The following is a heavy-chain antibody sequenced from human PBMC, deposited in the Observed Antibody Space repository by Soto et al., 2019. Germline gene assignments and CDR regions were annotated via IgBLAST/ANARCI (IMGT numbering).Heavy chain of an antibody. V-gene: IGHV3-73*01. CDR1: GFIFSGSA. D-gene: IGHD3-3*01. Sequence: PGGSLRLSCAASGFIFSGSAIHWVRQASGEGLEWVGRIRSKASSYATAYAASVKGRFTISRDDSRSTAYLQMNSLKTEDTAVYYCTRVESSPFDYWGQGTLVTVSS. J-gene: IGHJ4*02. CDR2: IRSKASSYAT. CDR3: TRVESSPFDY.